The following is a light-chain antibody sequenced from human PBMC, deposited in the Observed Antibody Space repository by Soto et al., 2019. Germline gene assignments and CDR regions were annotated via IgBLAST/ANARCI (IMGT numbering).Light chain of an antibody. CDR3: QQYGSSPYT. CDR1: QSVSSSY. Sequence: EIVLTQSPGTLSLSPGERATLSCRASQSVSSSYLAWYQQKPGQAPRLLIYGASSRATGIPDRFSGSGSGTDFTLTISRLETEDFAVYYCQQYGSSPYTFGQGTK. J-gene: IGKJ2*01. CDR2: GAS. V-gene: IGKV3-20*01.